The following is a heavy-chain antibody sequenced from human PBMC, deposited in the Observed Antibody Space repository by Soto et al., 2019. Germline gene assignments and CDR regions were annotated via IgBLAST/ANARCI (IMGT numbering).Heavy chain of an antibody. CDR2: IYYSGST. CDR1: GGSVSRGEYY. CDR3: ARIPVDTYMINWFDP. V-gene: IGHV4-61*08. J-gene: IGHJ5*02. Sequence: SEALSLTCTVSGGSVSRGEYYWSWIRQPPGKGLEWIGYIYYSGSTNYNPSLKSRVSISLDTSKNQFSLRLPSVTAADTAVYYCARIPVDTYMINWFDPWGQGTLVTVSS. D-gene: IGHD5-18*01.